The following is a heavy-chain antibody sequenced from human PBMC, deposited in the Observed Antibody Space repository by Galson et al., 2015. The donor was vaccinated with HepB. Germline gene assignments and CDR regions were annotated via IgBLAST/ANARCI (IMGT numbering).Heavy chain of an antibody. V-gene: IGHV3-23*01. CDR1: GFTFSSYA. D-gene: IGHD4-17*01. CDR3: AKDNYGDYVLAD. Sequence: SLRLSCAASGFTFSSYAMNWVRQAPGKGLEWVSAISGSGGSTSFADSVKGRFTISRDNSKNTLYLKMNSLRAEDTAVYYCAKDNYGDYVLADWGQGTLVTVSS. CDR2: ISGSGGST. J-gene: IGHJ4*02.